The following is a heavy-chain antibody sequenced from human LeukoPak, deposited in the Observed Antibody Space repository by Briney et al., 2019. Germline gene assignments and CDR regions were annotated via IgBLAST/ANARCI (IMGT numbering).Heavy chain of an antibody. CDR1: GFIFSSYG. D-gene: IGHD3-10*01. V-gene: IGHV3-30*18. Sequence: GGSLRLSCAASGFIFSSYGMHWVRQAPGKGLEWVAVISYDGSNTYYADSVKGRFTISRDNSKNTLYLQMNSLRPDDTAVYYCAKEGYYGSGSFPDYWGQGTLVTVSS. CDR3: AKEGYYGSGSFPDY. CDR2: ISYDGSNT. J-gene: IGHJ4*02.